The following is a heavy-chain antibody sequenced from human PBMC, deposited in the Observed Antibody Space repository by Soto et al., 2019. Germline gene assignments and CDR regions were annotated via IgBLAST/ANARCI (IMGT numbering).Heavy chain of an antibody. J-gene: IGHJ6*02. D-gene: IGHD2-2*01. V-gene: IGHV3-30*18. Sequence: GGAPRVSTAAPGFTFCAYGSVWGRQAPGKGKEWVAASSHDGSNKYYADSVKGRFTTSRENSKKTLYLKMNSLRAEDTAVYYCAKDVSSCSTSWLYYYGLHGWGPGKTVT. CDR2: SSHDGSNK. CDR3: AKDVSSCSTSWLYYYGLHG. CDR1: GFTFCAYG.